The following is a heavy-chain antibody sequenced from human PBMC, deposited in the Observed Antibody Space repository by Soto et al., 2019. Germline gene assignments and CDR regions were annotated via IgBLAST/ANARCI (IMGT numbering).Heavy chain of an antibody. CDR3: CRVGCSNSKCYTRGMDV. D-gene: IGHD2-2*01. J-gene: IGHJ6*02. CDR2: IYSDGTT. CDR1: GGSISGYY. Sequence: SETLSLTCTVSGGSISGYYWSWVRQPAGKGLEWVGRIYSDGTTNYSPSLKSRVTMSLDTSKDQFSLHLNSVTAADTAVYYCCRVGCSNSKCYTRGMDVWGQGTAVTVSS. V-gene: IGHV4-4*07.